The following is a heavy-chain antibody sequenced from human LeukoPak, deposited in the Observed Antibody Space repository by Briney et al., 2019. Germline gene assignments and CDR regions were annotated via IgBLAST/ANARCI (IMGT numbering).Heavy chain of an antibody. D-gene: IGHD2-15*01. CDR3: ARGRIDRSGYYYYYYYMDV. V-gene: IGHV4-38-2*02. J-gene: IGHJ6*03. Sequence: SETLSLTCTVSGDSLVSGHYWGWIRQPPGRGLEWVGSVYHSGSIYYNPSLKSRVIMSVDTSKNQFSLKLSSVTAADTAVYYCARGRIDRSGYYYYYYYMDVWGKGTTVTVSS. CDR1: GDSLVSGHY. CDR2: VYHSGSI.